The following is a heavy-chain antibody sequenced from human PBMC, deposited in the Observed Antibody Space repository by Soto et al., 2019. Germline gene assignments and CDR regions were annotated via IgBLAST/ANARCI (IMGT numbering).Heavy chain of an antibody. Sequence: LRLSCAASGFTFSSYGMHWVRQAPGKGLEWVAVIWYDASNKYYADSVKGRFTISRDNSKNTLYLQMNSLRAEDTAVYYCARDESNVITFGGVIAYYFDYWGQGTLVTVSS. CDR2: IWYDASNK. J-gene: IGHJ4*02. CDR1: GFTFSSYG. V-gene: IGHV3-33*01. CDR3: ARDESNVITFGGVIAYYFDY. D-gene: IGHD3-16*02.